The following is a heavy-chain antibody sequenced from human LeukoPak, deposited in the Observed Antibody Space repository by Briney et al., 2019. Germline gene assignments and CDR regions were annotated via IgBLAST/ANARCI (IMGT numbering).Heavy chain of an antibody. Sequence: PSETLSLTCTVSGGSISSGDYYWSWIRPPPGKGLEWSGYIYYSGSTYYNPSLKSRVTISVDTSKNQFSLKLSSVTAAYTAVYYCAREIIAVSATLFDFWGQGTLVTVSS. CDR2: IYYSGST. D-gene: IGHD6-19*01. CDR1: GGSISSGDYY. V-gene: IGHV4-30-4*01. CDR3: AREIIAVSATLFDF. J-gene: IGHJ4*02.